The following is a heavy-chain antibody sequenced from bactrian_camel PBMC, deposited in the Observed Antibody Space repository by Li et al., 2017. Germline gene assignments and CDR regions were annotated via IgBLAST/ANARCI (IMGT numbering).Heavy chain of an antibody. J-gene: IGHJ6*01. D-gene: IGHD5*01. CDR3: ATTGFDF. Sequence: VQLVESGGGLVQPGGSLRLSCDVSGFTFSTYYMNWVRQAPGKGLEWVSSINGDGTNTVYLDSVKGRFTISRDNAKNTVYLQIDSLKFEDTALYYCATTGFDFWGQGTQVTVS. CDR1: GFTFSTYY. V-gene: IGHV3-2*01. CDR2: INGDGTNT.